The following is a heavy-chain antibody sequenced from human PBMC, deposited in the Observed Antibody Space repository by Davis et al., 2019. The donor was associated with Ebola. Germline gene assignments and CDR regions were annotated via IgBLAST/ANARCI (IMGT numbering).Heavy chain of an antibody. D-gene: IGHD6-19*01. V-gene: IGHV1-8*01. CDR3: AKAVAGYYYYGMDV. Sequence: ASVPVSCKASGYTFTSYDINWVRQATGQGLEWMGWMNPNSGNTGYAQKFQGRVTMTRNTSISTAYMELSSLRSEDTAVYYCAKAVAGYYYYGMDVWGQGTTVTVSS. CDR2: MNPNSGNT. J-gene: IGHJ6*02. CDR1: GYTFTSYD.